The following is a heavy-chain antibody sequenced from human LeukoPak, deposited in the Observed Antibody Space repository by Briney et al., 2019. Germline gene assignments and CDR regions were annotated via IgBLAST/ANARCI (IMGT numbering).Heavy chain of an antibody. D-gene: IGHD3-10*01. CDR1: GFMFSNHW. V-gene: IGHV3-7*01. J-gene: IGHJ4*02. Sequence: GGSLRLSCAASGFMFSNHWMTWVRQAPGKGLEWVANIKQDGSETYYMDYVKGRFTISRDNAKNSLHLQMDSLRAEDTAVYYCARDQSIHPYPEVILDFWGQGTLVTVSS. CDR3: ARDQSIHPYPEVILDF. CDR2: IKQDGSET.